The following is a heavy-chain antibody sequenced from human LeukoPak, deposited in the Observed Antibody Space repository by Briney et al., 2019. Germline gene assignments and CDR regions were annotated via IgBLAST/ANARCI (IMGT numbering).Heavy chain of an antibody. CDR1: GFTFSGSA. J-gene: IGHJ4*02. Sequence: GGSLRLSCAASGFTFSGSAMHWVRQASGKGLEWVGRIRSKANSYATAYAASVKGRFTISRDDSKNTAYLQMDSLKTEDTAVYYCTRQSYDSSGYYYDYWGQGTLVTVSS. CDR3: TRQSYDSSGYYYDY. D-gene: IGHD3-22*01. V-gene: IGHV3-73*01. CDR2: IRSKANSYAT.